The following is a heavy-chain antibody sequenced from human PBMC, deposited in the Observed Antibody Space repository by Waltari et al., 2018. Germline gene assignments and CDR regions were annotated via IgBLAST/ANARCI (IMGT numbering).Heavy chain of an antibody. CDR2: IRSKTYGGAP. J-gene: IGHJ4*02. CDR3: TRADGMTDLDY. CDR1: GFKFGDYA. Sequence: EVQLEASGGGLVQPGRALGLSWTASGFKFGDYAMTWGRQVPGKGLEWVGFIRSKTYGGAPEYAAAVKGRFTISRDDSKSVAYLQMNSLRTEDTALYYCTRADGMTDLDYWGQGALVTVSS. V-gene: IGHV3-49*04.